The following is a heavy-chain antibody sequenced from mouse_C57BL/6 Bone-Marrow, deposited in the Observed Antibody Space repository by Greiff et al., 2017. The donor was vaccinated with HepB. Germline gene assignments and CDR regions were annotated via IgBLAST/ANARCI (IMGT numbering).Heavy chain of an antibody. J-gene: IGHJ4*01. V-gene: IGHV1-15*01. Sequence: VKLMESGAELVRPGASVTLSCKASGYTFTDYEMHWVKQTPVHGLEWIGAIDPETGGTAYNQKFKGKAILTADKSSSTAYMELRSLTSEDSAVYYCTRTTVVASYYAMDYWGQGTSVTVSS. CDR1: GYTFTDYE. CDR3: TRTTVVASYYAMDY. D-gene: IGHD1-1*01. CDR2: IDPETGGT.